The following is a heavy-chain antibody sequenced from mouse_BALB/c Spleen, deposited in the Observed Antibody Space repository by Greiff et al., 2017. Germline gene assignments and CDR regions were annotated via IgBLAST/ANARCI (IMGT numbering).Heavy chain of an antibody. CDR3: TREGDFYYRYDLDY. CDR2: INPSNGGT. D-gene: IGHD2-14*01. CDR1: GYTFTSYY. Sequence: VQLQQPGAELVKPGASVKLSCKASGYTFTSYYMYWVKQRPGQGLEWIGGINPSNGGTNFNEKFNSKATLTVDKSSSTAYMQLSSLTSEDSAVYYCTREGDFYYRYDLDYWGQGTTLTVSS. J-gene: IGHJ2*01. V-gene: IGHV1S81*02.